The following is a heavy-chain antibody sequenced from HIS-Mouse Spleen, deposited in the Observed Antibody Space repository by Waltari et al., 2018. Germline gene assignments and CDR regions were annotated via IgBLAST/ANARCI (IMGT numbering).Heavy chain of an antibody. V-gene: IGHV3-66*01. D-gene: IGHD6-13*01. J-gene: IGHJ4*02. CDR3: ARDIKAAAC. CDR2: IDSGGST. Sequence: ERCALGCGCEGVSGIDSGGSTCSADSVQGRFTMCRDKSKNTLYLQMNSLRADDTAVYYCARDIKAAACWGQGTLVTVSS.